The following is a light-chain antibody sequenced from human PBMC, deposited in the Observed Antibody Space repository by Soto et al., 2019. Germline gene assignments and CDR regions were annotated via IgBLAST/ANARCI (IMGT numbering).Light chain of an antibody. CDR1: SSDVGGYNY. CDR3: SSYAGSNNYV. CDR2: EVT. J-gene: IGLJ1*01. Sequence: QSALTQPPSASGSPGQSVTISCTGTSSDVGGYNYVSWYQQHPGKAPKLMIYEVTKRPSGVPDRFSGSKSGNTASLTVSGLQGEEEADYYCSSYAGSNNYVFGTGTKLTVL. V-gene: IGLV2-8*01.